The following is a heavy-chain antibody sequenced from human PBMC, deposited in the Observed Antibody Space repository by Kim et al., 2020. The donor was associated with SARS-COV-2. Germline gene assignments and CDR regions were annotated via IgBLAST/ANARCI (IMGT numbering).Heavy chain of an antibody. Sequence: ASVKVSCKASGYTFTSYGISWVRQAPGQGLEWMGWISAYNGNTNYAQKLQGRVTMTTDTSTSTAYMELRSLRSDDTAVYYCARDGDRIAAAGIFDYWGQGTLVTVSS. D-gene: IGHD6-13*01. CDR2: ISAYNGNT. V-gene: IGHV1-18*04. J-gene: IGHJ4*02. CDR1: GYTFTSYG. CDR3: ARDGDRIAAAGIFDY.